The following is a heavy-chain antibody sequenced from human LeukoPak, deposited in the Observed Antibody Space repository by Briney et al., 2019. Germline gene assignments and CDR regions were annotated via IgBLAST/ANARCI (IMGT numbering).Heavy chain of an antibody. CDR2: ISYDGSNK. CDR1: GFTFSRYA. Sequence: PGGSLRLSCAASGFTFSRYAMHWVSQAPGKGLEWVAVISYDGSNKYYADSVKGRFTISRDNSKNTLYLQMNSLRAEDTAVYYCARGARDDILTGYYLWGQETLVTVSS. CDR3: ARGARDDILTGYYL. V-gene: IGHV3-30*04. D-gene: IGHD3-9*01. J-gene: IGHJ5*02.